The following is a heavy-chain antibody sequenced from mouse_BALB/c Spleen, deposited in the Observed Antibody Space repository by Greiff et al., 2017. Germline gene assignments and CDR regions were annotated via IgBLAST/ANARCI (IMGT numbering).Heavy chain of an antibody. CDR3: ARSSYWYFDV. V-gene: IGHV1S56*01. CDR2: IYPGNVNT. CDR1: GYTFTSYY. J-gene: IGHJ1*01. Sequence: QVQLKESGPELVKPGASVRISCKASGYTFTSYYIHWVKQRPGQGLEWIGWIYPGNVNTKYNEKFKGKATLTADKSSSTAYMQLSSLTSEDSAVYFCARSSYWYFDVWGAGTTVTVSS.